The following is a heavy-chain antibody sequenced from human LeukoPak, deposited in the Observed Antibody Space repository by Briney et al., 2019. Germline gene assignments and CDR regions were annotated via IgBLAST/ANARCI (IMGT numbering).Heavy chain of an antibody. V-gene: IGHV3-48*01. D-gene: IGHD3-16*02. CDR3: AKVSGSYRFFDY. CDR1: GFTFSSCS. J-gene: IGHJ4*02. CDR2: ITASGTAM. Sequence: GGSLRLSCAASGFTFSSCSMNWVRQAPGKGLEWVSHITASGTAMLYADSVKGRFTISRDNSKNTLYLQMNSLRAEDTAVYYCAKVSGSYRFFDYWGQGTLVTVSS.